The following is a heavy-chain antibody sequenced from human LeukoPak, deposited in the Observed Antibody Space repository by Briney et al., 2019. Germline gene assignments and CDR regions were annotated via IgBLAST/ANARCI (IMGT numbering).Heavy chain of an antibody. CDR2: IIPILGIA. D-gene: IGHD5-18*01. CDR1: GGTFSSYA. CDR3: APNPIGAMVGGG. Sequence: ASVKVSCKASGGTFSSYAISWMRQAPGQGLEWMGRIIPILGIANYAQKFQGRVTITADKSTSTAYMELSSLRSEDTAVYYCAPNPIGAMVGGGWGQGTLVTVSS. J-gene: IGHJ4*02. V-gene: IGHV1-69*04.